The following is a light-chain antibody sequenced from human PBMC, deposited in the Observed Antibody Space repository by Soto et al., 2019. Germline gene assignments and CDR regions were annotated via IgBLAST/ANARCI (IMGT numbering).Light chain of an antibody. CDR3: QQRSNFA. V-gene: IGKV3-11*01. J-gene: IGKJ3*01. Sequence: EIVLTQSPATLSLSPGERATLSCRASQSVSSYLAWYQQKPGQAPRLLIYDASNRATCIPARFSGSGSGTDFTLTISSLEPEDFAVYYGQQRSNFAIGPGTKVDIK. CDR2: DAS. CDR1: QSVSSY.